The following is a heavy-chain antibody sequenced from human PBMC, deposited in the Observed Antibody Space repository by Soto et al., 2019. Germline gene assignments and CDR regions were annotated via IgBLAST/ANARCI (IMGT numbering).Heavy chain of an antibody. CDR3: ARTRYYYDSSGYARFDY. D-gene: IGHD3-22*01. CDR2: IIPIFGTA. J-gene: IGHJ4*02. CDR1: GGTFSSYA. V-gene: IGHV1-69*13. Sequence: SVKVSCKASGGTFSSYAISWVRQAPGQGLEWMGGIIPIFGTANYAQKFQGRVTITADESTSTAYMGLRSLRSDDTAVYYCARTRYYYDSSGYARFDYWGQGTLVTVSS.